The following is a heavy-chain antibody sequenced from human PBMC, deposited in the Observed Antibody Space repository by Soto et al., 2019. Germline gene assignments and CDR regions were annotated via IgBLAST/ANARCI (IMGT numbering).Heavy chain of an antibody. CDR2: FFYGGRT. CDR3: ATVASTHFDS. J-gene: IGHJ4*02. D-gene: IGHD1-1*01. CDR1: GGSISSPSYN. Sequence: QVQLQQSGPGLLKPSETLSLTCTVSGGSISSPSYNWGWVRQPPGKGPEWIGSFFYGGRTHYSPSLESRLSISVDTARIQVSLIWTSVTAADTAVYYCATVASTHFDSWGQGARVVVSS. V-gene: IGHV4-39*01.